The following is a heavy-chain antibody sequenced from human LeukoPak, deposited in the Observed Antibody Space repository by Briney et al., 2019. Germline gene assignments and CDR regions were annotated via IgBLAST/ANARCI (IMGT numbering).Heavy chain of an antibody. CDR3: ARKTTIFGVVITDY. J-gene: IGHJ4*02. V-gene: IGHV1-69*13. CDR2: IIPIFGTA. Sequence: SVKVSCXASGGTFSSYAISWVRQAPGQGLEWMGGIIPIFGTANYAQKFQGRVTITADESTSTAYMELSSLRSEDTAVYYCARKTTIFGVVITDYWGQGTLVTVSS. D-gene: IGHD3-3*01. CDR1: GGTFSSYA.